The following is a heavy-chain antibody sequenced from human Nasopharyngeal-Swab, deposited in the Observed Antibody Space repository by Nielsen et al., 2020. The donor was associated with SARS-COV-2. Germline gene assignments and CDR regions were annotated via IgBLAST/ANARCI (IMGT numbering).Heavy chain of an antibody. V-gene: IGHV4-31*03. Sequence: SETLSLTCTVSGGSISSGGYYWSWIRQHPGKGLEWIGYIDYSGSTYYNPSLKSRVTISVDTSKNQFSLKLSSVTAADTAVYYCARARMVVVTDAFDIWGQGAMVTVSS. CDR3: ARARMVVVTDAFDI. CDR2: IDYSGST. J-gene: IGHJ3*02. CDR1: GGSISSGGYY. D-gene: IGHD3-22*01.